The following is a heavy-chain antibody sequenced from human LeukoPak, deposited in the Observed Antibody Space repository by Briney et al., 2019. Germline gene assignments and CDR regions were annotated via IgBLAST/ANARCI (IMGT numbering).Heavy chain of an antibody. J-gene: IGHJ4*02. V-gene: IGHV1-2*02. D-gene: IGHD3-3*01. Sequence: ASVKVSCKASGYTFSDYYIHWVRQAPGQGLEWMGWINPNGGGTHYAQQFLGRVTMTRDTSISTAYMELSRLRSDDTAVYYCAKDFSYDFWSGYYDFWGQGTLVTVSS. CDR2: INPNGGGT. CDR3: AKDFSYDFWSGYYDF. CDR1: GYTFSDYY.